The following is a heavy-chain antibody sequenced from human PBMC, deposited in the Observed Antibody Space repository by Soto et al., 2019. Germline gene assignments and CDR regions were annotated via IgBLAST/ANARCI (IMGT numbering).Heavy chain of an antibody. CDR3: AKDRNSSTASGWFAP. D-gene: IGHD6-6*01. Sequence: PGGSLRLSCAASGFTFSGYAMSWVRQAPGKGLEWVSGISGSGGTTYYADSVEGRFTFSRDNSKNTLYLQMSSLRVEDTAVYYCAKDRNSSTASGWFAPWGQGTLVTVSS. V-gene: IGHV3-23*01. J-gene: IGHJ5*02. CDR1: GFTFSGYA. CDR2: ISGSGGTT.